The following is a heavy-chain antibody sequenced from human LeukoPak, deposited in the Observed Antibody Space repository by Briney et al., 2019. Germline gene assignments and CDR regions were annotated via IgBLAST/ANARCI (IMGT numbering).Heavy chain of an antibody. J-gene: IGHJ4*02. V-gene: IGHV4-34*01. CDR3: ARHFYREKYYYDSSGRLSIFDY. Sequence: PSETLSLTCAVYVGSFSGYYWSWIRQPPGKGLEWIGDINHSGSTNYNPSLKSRVTISVDTSKNQFSLELSSVTAADTAVYYCARHFYREKYYYDSSGRLSIFDYWGQGTLVTVSS. D-gene: IGHD3-22*01. CDR1: VGSFSGYY. CDR2: INHSGST.